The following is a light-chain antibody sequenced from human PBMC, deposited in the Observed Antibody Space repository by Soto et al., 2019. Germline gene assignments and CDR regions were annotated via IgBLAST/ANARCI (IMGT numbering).Light chain of an antibody. CDR3: QQYNNWPRT. V-gene: IGKV3-15*01. CDR1: QNIGSN. CDR2: GAS. J-gene: IGKJ1*01. Sequence: EIVMTQSPATLSVSPGERATLSCRASQNIGSNLAWYQQKPGQAPRLLIHGASTRATGIPARFSGSGSGTEFTLTISSLQSEDFAVYSCQQYNNWPRTFGQGTKVEIK.